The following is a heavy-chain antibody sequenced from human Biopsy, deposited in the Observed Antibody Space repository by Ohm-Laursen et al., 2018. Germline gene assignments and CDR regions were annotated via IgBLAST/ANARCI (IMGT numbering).Heavy chain of an antibody. CDR1: GGSISGYH. V-gene: IGHV4-59*01. D-gene: IGHD2-2*01. J-gene: IGHJ4*02. CDR3: ARMPHFDY. CDR2: ISYTGGI. Sequence: GTLSLTCIVSGGSISGYHWSWIRKSPGKGLEWLAYISYTGGIASNPSLNGRATMSLDTSKNQFSLRLIYVTAADTAVYYCARMPHFDYWGQGILVTVSS.